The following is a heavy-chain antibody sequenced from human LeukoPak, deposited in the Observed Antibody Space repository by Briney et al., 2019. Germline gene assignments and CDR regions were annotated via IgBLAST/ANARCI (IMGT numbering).Heavy chain of an antibody. D-gene: IGHD3-16*01. CDR3: ARGKTYDDF. V-gene: IGHV4-59*01. J-gene: IGHJ4*02. Sequence: PSETLALTCNVSGGSISSYYWSRIRQSPGKGLEWIGYIYYSGTTNYNPSLKSRVTISVDTSKNQFSLKLSSVTAADTAVYYCARGKTYDDFWGQGTLVTVSS. CDR1: GGSISSYY. CDR2: IYYSGTT.